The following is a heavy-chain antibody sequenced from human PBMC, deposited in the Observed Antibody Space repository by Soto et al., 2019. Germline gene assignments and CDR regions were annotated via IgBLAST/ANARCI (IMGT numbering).Heavy chain of an antibody. D-gene: IGHD3-22*01. CDR1: GFTFNKHA. Sequence: EVELLQSGGGLVQPGGSLRLSCVASGFTFNKHALAWVXQAPGKGLEWVSAISGSGSSTYDSDSVKGRFTISRDNSNXXXXLQMNSLRAEDTAIYYCARTPGVITVISAFDHWGQGTPVTVSS. CDR2: ISGSGSST. CDR3: ARTPGVITVISAFDH. V-gene: IGHV3-23*01. J-gene: IGHJ4*02.